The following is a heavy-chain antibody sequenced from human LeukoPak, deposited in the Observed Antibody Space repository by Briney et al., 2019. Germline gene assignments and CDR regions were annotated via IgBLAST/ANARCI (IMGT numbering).Heavy chain of an antibody. Sequence: GASVKVSCKASGYTFTSYAISWVRQAPGQGLEWMGRIIPILGIANYAQKFQGRVTITADKSTSTAYMELSSLRSEDTAVYYCARDQSGVIVDYWGQGTLVTVSS. D-gene: IGHD3-16*02. CDR3: ARDQSGVIVDY. J-gene: IGHJ4*02. CDR1: GYTFTSYA. CDR2: IIPILGIA. V-gene: IGHV1-69*04.